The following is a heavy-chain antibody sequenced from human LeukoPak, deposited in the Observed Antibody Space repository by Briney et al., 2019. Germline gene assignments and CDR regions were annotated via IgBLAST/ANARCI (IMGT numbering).Heavy chain of an antibody. CDR1: GYTFTSYG. J-gene: IGHJ6*03. CDR2: ISAYNGNT. D-gene: IGHD5-12*01. CDR3: ARSRGYGSYYYYMAV. Sequence: ASVKVSCKASGYTFTSYGISWVRQAPGQGLEWMGWISAYNGNTNYSQKLQGRVTMTTDTSTSTAYMELRSLRSDDTAVYSCARSRGYGSYYYYMAVWGKGTTVTVSS. V-gene: IGHV1-18*01.